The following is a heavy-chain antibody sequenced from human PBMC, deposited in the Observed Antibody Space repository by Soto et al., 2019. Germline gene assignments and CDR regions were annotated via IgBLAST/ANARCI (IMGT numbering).Heavy chain of an antibody. J-gene: IGHJ5*02. Sequence: ASVKVSCKASGDTFGRFAINWVRQAPGQGLEWMGGIKPISDITNYAQRFQGRVTFTADASTSTVYLELSSLRSEDTAMYYCARDPSTINKLIGVWFDPWGQGTLVTVSS. CDR2: IKPISDIT. V-gene: IGHV1-69*13. CDR3: ARDPSTINKLIGVWFDP. D-gene: IGHD4-4*01. CDR1: GDTFGRFA.